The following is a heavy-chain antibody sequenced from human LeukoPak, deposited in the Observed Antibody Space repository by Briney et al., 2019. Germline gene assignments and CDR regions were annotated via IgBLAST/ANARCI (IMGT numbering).Heavy chain of an antibody. V-gene: IGHV3-74*01. Sequence: GGSLRLSCAASGFTFINHWMHWARQAPGKGLVWVARINSAESSTNYADSVKGRFTISRDNAKNTLYLQMNSLGAEDTAVYYCAKAMDKWRARLPHYFDYWGQGTLVTVSS. CDR2: INSAESST. CDR3: AKAMDKWRARLPHYFDY. J-gene: IGHJ4*02. D-gene: IGHD6-6*01. CDR1: GFTFINHW.